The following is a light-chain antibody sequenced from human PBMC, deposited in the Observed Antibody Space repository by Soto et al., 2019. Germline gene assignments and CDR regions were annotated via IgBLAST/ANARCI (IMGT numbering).Light chain of an antibody. CDR2: DAS. V-gene: IGKV3-11*01. J-gene: IGKJ4*01. CDR1: QTVAKS. Sequence: EIVLTQSPATLSSSPGERATLSCRASQTVAKSLAWYQQKPGQPPRLLIYDASNRATGIPARFSGSGYGTDFTLTISSLEPEDFAVYYCQQRSNWPPLTFGGGTKVEIK. CDR3: QQRSNWPPLT.